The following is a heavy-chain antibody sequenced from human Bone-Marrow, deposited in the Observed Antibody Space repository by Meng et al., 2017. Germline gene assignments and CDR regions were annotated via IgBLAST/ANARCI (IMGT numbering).Heavy chain of an antibody. D-gene: IGHD2-15*01. V-gene: IGHV4-34*01. Sequence: QVQLPQWGAGLLKPSETLSLTCAVYGGSFSGYYWSWIRQPPGKGLEWIGEINHSGSTNYNPSLKSRVTISVDTSKNQFSLKLSSVTAADTAVYYCARGGYCSGGSCNWGQGTLVTVSS. J-gene: IGHJ4*02. CDR1: GGSFSGYY. CDR3: ARGGYCSGGSCN. CDR2: INHSGST.